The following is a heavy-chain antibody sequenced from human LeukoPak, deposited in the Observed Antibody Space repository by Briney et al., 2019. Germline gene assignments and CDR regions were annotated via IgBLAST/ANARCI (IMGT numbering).Heavy chain of an antibody. CDR1: GFTFSSYA. Sequence: GGSLRLSCAASGFTFSSYAMSWVRQAPGKGLEWVSAISGSGGSTYYADSVKGRFTISRDNSKNTLYLQMNSLRAEDTAVYYCAKDLRHRYYYDSSGYIGDYWGQGTLVTVSS. J-gene: IGHJ4*02. CDR3: AKDLRHRYYYDSSGYIGDY. D-gene: IGHD3-22*01. CDR2: ISGSGGST. V-gene: IGHV3-23*01.